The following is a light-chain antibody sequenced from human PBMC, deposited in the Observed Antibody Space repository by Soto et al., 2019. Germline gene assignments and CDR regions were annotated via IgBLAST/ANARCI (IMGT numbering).Light chain of an antibody. CDR1: SSDVGSYNY. Sequence: QSALTQPASVSGSPGQSITISCTGSSSDVGSYNYVSWYQHHPGKAPKLLIYDVTNRPSGVSSRFSGSKSGNTASLTISGLQAEDEADYYCSSYTTSTTRIIFGGGTKLTVL. CDR3: SSYTTSTTRII. V-gene: IGLV2-14*01. CDR2: DVT. J-gene: IGLJ2*01.